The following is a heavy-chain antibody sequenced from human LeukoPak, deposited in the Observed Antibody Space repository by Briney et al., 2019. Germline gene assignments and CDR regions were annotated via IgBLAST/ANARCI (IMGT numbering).Heavy chain of an antibody. CDR3: ARDALRVFDL. J-gene: IGHJ4*02. CDR2: INPISGGT. V-gene: IGHV1-2*02. CDR1: RYTITDYY. Sequence: ASVRVSCKASRYTITDYYIHWVRQTPGQGLEWMGWINPISGGTNYAPKFQGRVTMTRDTSISTAYMDLSRLTSDDTAVYFCARDALRVFDLWGQGTLVTVSS.